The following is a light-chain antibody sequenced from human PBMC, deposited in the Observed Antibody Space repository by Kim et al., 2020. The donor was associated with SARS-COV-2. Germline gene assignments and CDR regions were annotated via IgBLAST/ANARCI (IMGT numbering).Light chain of an antibody. J-gene: IGKJ2*01. Sequence: EVVLTQSPGTLSLSPGERATLSCRASQSISNTLAWYQHKPGQSPRVFIYGVSSRGAGVPDRFTGSGSGTDFSLTISRLEPEDFAIYYCQHYGGASLNFGQGTKLEI. CDR3: QHYGGASLN. V-gene: IGKV3-20*01. CDR1: QSISNT. CDR2: GVS.